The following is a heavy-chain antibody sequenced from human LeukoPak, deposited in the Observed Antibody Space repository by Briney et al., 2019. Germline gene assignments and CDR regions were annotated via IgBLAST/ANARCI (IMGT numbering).Heavy chain of an antibody. Sequence: GGSLRLSCAASGFTFSSYAMSWVRQAPGKGVEWVSSLSGSARSTYYADSVKGRFTISRDNSKNTLYLQMNSLRAEDTAVYYCATDLRTPSAWGQGTLVTVSS. CDR2: LSGSARST. CDR3: ATDLRTPSA. V-gene: IGHV3-23*01. J-gene: IGHJ5*02. CDR1: GFTFSSYA. D-gene: IGHD1-14*01.